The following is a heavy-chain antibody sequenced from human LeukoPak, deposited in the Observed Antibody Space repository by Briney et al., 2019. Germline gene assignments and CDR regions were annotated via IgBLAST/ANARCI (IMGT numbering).Heavy chain of an antibody. CDR1: GFTFSSYW. CDR2: IKQDGSEK. V-gene: IGHV3-7*01. D-gene: IGHD3-22*01. J-gene: IGHJ4*02. Sequence: GGSLRLSCAASGFTFSSYWMSWVRQAPGKGLEWVANIKQDGSEKYYADSVKGRFTISRDNSKNTLYLQMNSLRAEDTAVYYCAKGYDSSGYHDYWGQGTLVTVSS. CDR3: AKGYDSSGYHDY.